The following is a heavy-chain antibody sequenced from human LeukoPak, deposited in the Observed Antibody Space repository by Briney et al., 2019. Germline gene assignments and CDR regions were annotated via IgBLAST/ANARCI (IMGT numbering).Heavy chain of an antibody. Sequence: SGGSLRLSCAASGFTFSSYSMNWVRQAPGKGLEWVSAISGSGSTYYADSVKGRFTISRDNSKNTLYLQMNSLRAEDTAVYHCAKQYSSSWHYFDYWGQGTLVTVSS. CDR1: GFTFSSYS. D-gene: IGHD6-13*01. V-gene: IGHV3-23*01. J-gene: IGHJ4*02. CDR2: ISGSGST. CDR3: AKQYSSSWHYFDY.